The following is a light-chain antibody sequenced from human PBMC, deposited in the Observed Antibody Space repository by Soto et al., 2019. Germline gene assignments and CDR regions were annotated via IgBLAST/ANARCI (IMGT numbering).Light chain of an antibody. V-gene: IGKV3-20*01. Sequence: EIVLTQSPGTLSLSPGERATLSCRASQSVSSSYLAWYQQKPGQAPGLLIFGASGRATGIPDRFSGSGSGTDFSLTISRLEPEDFAVYYCQQYGRSPWTFGQGTKVDIK. CDR1: QSVSSSY. CDR2: GAS. J-gene: IGKJ1*01. CDR3: QQYGRSPWT.